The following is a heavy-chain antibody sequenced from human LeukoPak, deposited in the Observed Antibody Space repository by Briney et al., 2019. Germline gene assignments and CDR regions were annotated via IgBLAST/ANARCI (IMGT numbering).Heavy chain of an antibody. V-gene: IGHV1-18*04. CDR1: GYTFTGYY. Sequence: ASVKVSCKASGYTFTGYYMHWVRQAPGQGLEWMGWISAYNGNKNYAQKLEGRVTMTTDTSTSTAYMELRSLRSDDTAVYYCARDQRSSSSEALVYYYYGMDVWGQGTTVTVSS. D-gene: IGHD6-6*01. CDR2: ISAYNGNK. J-gene: IGHJ6*02. CDR3: ARDQRSSSSEALVYYYYGMDV.